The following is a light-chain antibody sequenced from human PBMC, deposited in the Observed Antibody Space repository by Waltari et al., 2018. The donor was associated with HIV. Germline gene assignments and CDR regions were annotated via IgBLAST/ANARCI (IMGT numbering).Light chain of an antibody. CDR1: QSVLYSSNHNHY. J-gene: IGKJ1*01. CDR2: WAS. V-gene: IGKV4-1*01. Sequence: DIVMTQSPDSLAVSLGERATINCKSSQSVLYSSNHNHYLAWYQQKPGQPPKLLIYWASTRESGVPDRFSGSGSVTDFTLTISSLQAEDVAVYYCQQYYSTPRTFGQGTKVEIK. CDR3: QQYYSTPRT.